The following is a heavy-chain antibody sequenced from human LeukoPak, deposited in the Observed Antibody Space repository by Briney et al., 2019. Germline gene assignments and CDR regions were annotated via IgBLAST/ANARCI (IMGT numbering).Heavy chain of an antibody. D-gene: IGHD2-2*01. CDR2: INHSGTT. V-gene: IGHV4-34*01. Sequence: SETLSLTCAVHGGSFSGYYWTWIRQPPGKGLEWIGEINHSGTTNYNPSLKSRVTISVDTSKNQFSLKLTSVTAADTAVYYCARPLGYCSTTRCPQPWSDPWGQGTLVTVSS. CDR1: GGSFSGYY. J-gene: IGHJ5*02. CDR3: ARPLGYCSTTRCPQPWSDP.